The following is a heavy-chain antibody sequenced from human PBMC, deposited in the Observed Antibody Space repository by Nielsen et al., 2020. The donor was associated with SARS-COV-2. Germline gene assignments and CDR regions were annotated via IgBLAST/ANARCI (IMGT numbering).Heavy chain of an antibody. Sequence: ASVKVSCKASGYTFTGYYMHWVRQAPGQGLEWMGWISAYNGNTNYAQKLQGRVTMTTDTSTSTAYMELRSLRSDDTAVYYCARVVGAMVYFDYWGQGTLVTVSS. V-gene: IGHV1-18*04. CDR3: ARVVGAMVYFDY. D-gene: IGHD5-18*01. J-gene: IGHJ4*02. CDR1: GYTFTGYY. CDR2: ISAYNGNT.